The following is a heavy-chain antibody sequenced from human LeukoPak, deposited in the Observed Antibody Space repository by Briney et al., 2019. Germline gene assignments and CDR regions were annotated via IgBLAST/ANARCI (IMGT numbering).Heavy chain of an antibody. D-gene: IGHD3-22*01. V-gene: IGHV3-74*01. Sequence: GGSLRLSCAASGFTFNTHWMHWVRQAPGKGLVWVSRINTDGSTTNYADSVKGRFTISRDNSKNTLYLQMNSLRAEDTAVYYCARHDSGYGPFDYWGQGTLVTVSS. CDR2: INTDGSTT. CDR3: ARHDSGYGPFDY. CDR1: GFTFNTHW. J-gene: IGHJ4*02.